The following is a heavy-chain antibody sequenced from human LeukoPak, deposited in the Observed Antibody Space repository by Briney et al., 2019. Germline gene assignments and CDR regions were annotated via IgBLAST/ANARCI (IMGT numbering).Heavy chain of an antibody. J-gene: IGHJ4*02. D-gene: IGHD3-10*01. CDR1: GFTFSSYG. CDR2: ISYDGSNK. CDR3: ARGFWVVREVVFDY. V-gene: IGHV3-30*03. Sequence: GRSLRLSCAASGFTFSSYGMHWVRQAPGKGLEWVAVISYDGSNKYYADSVKGRFTISRDNAKNSLYLQMNSLRAEDTAVYYCARGFWVVREVVFDYWGQGTLVTVSS.